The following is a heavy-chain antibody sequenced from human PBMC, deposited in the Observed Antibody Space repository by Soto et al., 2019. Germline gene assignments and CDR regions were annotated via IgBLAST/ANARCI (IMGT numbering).Heavy chain of an antibody. CDR2: IVVGSGNT. V-gene: IGHV1-58*01. J-gene: IGHJ6*02. CDR1: GFTFTSSA. D-gene: IGHD3-9*01. Sequence: SVKVSCKASGFTFTSSAVHWVRQARGQRLEWIGWIVVGSGNTNYAQKFQERVTITRDMSTSTAYMELNSLRAEDTAVYYCAKLEILRYFDWLRSDYGMDVWGQGTTVTVSS. CDR3: AKLEILRYFDWLRSDYGMDV.